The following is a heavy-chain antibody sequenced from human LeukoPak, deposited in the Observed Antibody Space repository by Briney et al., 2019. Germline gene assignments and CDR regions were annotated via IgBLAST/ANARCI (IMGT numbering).Heavy chain of an antibody. CDR3: AREGYCSGGSCTGADDAFDI. CDR1: GFTFSSYA. Sequence: PGGSLRLSCAASGFTFSSYAMSWVRQAPGKGLEWVSVISGSGTNTNFADSVKGRFTISRDNSKNTLYLQMNSLRAEDTAVYYCAREGYCSGGSCTGADDAFDIWGQGTMVTVSS. J-gene: IGHJ3*02. D-gene: IGHD2-15*01. CDR2: ISGSGTNT. V-gene: IGHV3-23*01.